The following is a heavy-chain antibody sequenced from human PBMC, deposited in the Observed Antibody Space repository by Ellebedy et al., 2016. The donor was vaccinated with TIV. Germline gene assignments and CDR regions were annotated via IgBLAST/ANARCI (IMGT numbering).Heavy chain of an antibody. CDR1: GGTFSSYA. Sequence: AASVTVSCKASGGTFSSYAISWVRPAPGQGLEWMGRIIPILGIANYAEKFQGRVTITADKSTRTAYMELSSLRSEDTAVYYCARVHQGGSYYVRDAFDIWGQGTMVTVSS. V-gene: IGHV1-69*04. CDR2: IIPILGIA. D-gene: IGHD1-26*01. J-gene: IGHJ3*02. CDR3: ARVHQGGSYYVRDAFDI.